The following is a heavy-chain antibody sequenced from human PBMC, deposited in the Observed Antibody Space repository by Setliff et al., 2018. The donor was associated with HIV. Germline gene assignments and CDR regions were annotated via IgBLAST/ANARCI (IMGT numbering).Heavy chain of an antibody. CDR3: AKVRLMFLDDAFDI. Sequence: GGSLRLSCAASGFTFSNYGMNWVRQAPGKGLEWVAFIRFGGYNKYYADSVKGRFTISRDNSKNTLYLQMNSLGADDRAVYYCAKVRLMFLDDAFDIWGQGTMVTVSS. V-gene: IGHV3-30*02. J-gene: IGHJ3*02. D-gene: IGHD5-12*01. CDR1: GFTFSNYG. CDR2: IRFGGYNK.